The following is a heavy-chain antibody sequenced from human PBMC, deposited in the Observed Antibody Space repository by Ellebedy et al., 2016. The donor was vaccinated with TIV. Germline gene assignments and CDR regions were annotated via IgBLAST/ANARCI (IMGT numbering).Heavy chain of an antibody. V-gene: IGHV4-59*01. CDR3: AREGAHKFNTSGYYFDY. J-gene: IGHJ4*02. Sequence: PSETLSLTCTVSRGSISNFYWTWIRQPPGKGLEWIGYIYYSGATNYNPSLKSRVTISLDTSKNQFSLKLFSLTAADTAIFYCAREGAHKFNTSGYYFDYWGQGAPVTVSS. CDR2: IYYSGAT. D-gene: IGHD3-22*01. CDR1: RGSISNFY.